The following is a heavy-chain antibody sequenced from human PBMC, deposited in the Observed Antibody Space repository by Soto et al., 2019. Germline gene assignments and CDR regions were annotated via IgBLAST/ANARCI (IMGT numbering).Heavy chain of an antibody. CDR3: ASPIHRELISLLYYGMDV. CDR2: IIPILGLA. CDR1: GGTFSSYT. D-gene: IGHD1-26*01. Sequence: QVQLVKSGAEVKKPGSSVRVSCKASGGTFSSYTINWVRQAPGQGLEWMGRIIPILGLANYAQKFQGRVTITADRSTSTAYMELSSLISEDTAVYYCASPIHRELISLLYYGMDVWGQGTTVTVSS. V-gene: IGHV1-69*02. J-gene: IGHJ6*02.